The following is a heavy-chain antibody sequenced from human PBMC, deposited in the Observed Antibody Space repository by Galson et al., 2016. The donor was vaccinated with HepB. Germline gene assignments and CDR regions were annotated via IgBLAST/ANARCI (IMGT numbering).Heavy chain of an antibody. CDR3: ARGNEREWLLNY. CDR2: IYYTGTT. Sequence: SETLSLTCTVSGGSVSTGAYYWSWIRQPPGKGLEWIGYIYYTGTTSYNPSLKSRLTISMHTSENQFSLKLSSVTAADTAVYYCARGNEREWLLNYWGQGILVTVSS. V-gene: IGHV4-61*08. J-gene: IGHJ4*02. D-gene: IGHD3-3*01. CDR1: GGSVSTGAYY.